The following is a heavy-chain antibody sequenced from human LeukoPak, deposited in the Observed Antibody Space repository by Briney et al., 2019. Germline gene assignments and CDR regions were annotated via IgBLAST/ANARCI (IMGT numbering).Heavy chain of an antibody. Sequence: SETLSLTCAVYGGSFSGYYWSWIRQPPGKGLEWIGYIYYSGSTNYNPSLKSRVTISVDTSKNQFSLKLSSVTAADTAVYYCALGGQLRVDYWGQGTLVTVSS. CDR1: GGSFSGYY. D-gene: IGHD6-13*01. J-gene: IGHJ4*02. V-gene: IGHV4-59*01. CDR2: IYYSGST. CDR3: ALGGQLRVDY.